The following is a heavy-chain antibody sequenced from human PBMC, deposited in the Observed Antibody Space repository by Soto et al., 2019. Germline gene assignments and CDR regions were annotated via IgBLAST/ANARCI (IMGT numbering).Heavy chain of an antibody. CDR1: GFTVSSNY. Sequence: EVQLVESGGGLVQPGGSLRLSCAASGFTVSSNYMSWVRQAPGKGLEWVSVIYSGGSTYYADSVKGRFTISRDNSKNTLYLQMNSLRAEHTAVYYCARDPGRSYGPDWGQGTLVTVSS. CDR2: IYSGGST. J-gene: IGHJ4*02. CDR3: ARDPGRSYGPD. D-gene: IGHD1-26*01. V-gene: IGHV3-66*01.